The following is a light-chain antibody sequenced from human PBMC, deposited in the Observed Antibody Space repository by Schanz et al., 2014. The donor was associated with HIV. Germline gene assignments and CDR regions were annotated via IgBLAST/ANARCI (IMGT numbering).Light chain of an antibody. J-gene: IGLJ2*01. V-gene: IGLV1-40*01. CDR1: SSNIGAGYD. CDR2: ANT. Sequence: QSVLAQPPSVSGAPGQRVTISCTGTSSNIGAGYDVHWYQLLPGTAPKVLIFANTHRPSGVPDRFSGSKSGTSASLAITGLQAEDEADYYCQSFDSSLRAVVFGGGTKLTVL. CDR3: QSFDSSLRAVV.